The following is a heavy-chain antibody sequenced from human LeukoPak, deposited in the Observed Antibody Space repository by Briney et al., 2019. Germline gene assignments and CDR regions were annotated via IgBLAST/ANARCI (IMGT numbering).Heavy chain of an antibody. D-gene: IGHD6-19*01. J-gene: IGHJ4*02. Sequence: PGTSLRLSCAASGFTFSNYGMHWVRQAPGKGLEWVAVIWYDGSKEYYADSVKGRFTISRDNSKNTLDLQMNSLRAEDTAMYYCAGDWNSGWYYDYWGQGTLVTVSS. CDR3: AGDWNSGWYYDY. CDR2: IWYDGSKE. CDR1: GFTFSNYG. V-gene: IGHV3-33*01.